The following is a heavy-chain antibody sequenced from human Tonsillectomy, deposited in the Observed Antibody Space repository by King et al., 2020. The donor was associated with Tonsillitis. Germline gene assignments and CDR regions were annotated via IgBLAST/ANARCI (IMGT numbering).Heavy chain of an antibody. CDR1: GFTFSSYA. J-gene: IGHJ4*02. CDR2: ISYDGNNK. V-gene: IGHV3-30-3*01. Sequence: VQLVESGGGVVQPGRSLRLSCAASGFTFSSYAMHWVRQAPGKGLEWVTSISYDGNNKYYTDSVKGRFTISRDISKNTLFLQMNSLRADDTAVYFCARDFGAIAAPFDYWGQGTLVIVSS. CDR3: ARDFGAIAAPFDY. D-gene: IGHD6-6*01.